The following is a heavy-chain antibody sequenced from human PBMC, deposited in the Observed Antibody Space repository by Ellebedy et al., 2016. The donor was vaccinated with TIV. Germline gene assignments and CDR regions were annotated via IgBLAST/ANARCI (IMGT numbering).Heavy chain of an antibody. V-gene: IGHV4-59*01. Sequence: MPSETLSLTCTVSGGSISTYYWSWIRQPPGKGLEWIGYIYYSGSPKDNPSLKSRVTMSVATSKKQFSLNLSSVTAADTAVYYCATSYDSSGYYDDDAFDIWGQGTMVTVSS. CDR2: IYYSGSP. J-gene: IGHJ3*02. CDR1: GGSISTYY. D-gene: IGHD3-22*01. CDR3: ATSYDSSGYYDDDAFDI.